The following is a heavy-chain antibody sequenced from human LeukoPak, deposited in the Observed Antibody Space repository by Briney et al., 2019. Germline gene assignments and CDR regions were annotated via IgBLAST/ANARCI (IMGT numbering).Heavy chain of an antibody. V-gene: IGHV3-7*01. CDR2: IKQDGGDK. D-gene: IGHD1-26*01. J-gene: IGHJ4*02. CDR1: GFTFSSYW. Sequence: TGGSLRLSCAASGFTFSSYWMSWVRQAPGKGLEWVANIKQDGGDKNYVDSVKGRFTISRDNAKNSLYLQMNSLRAEDTAVYYCARDHRGVFDYWGQGTLVTVSS. CDR3: ARDHRGVFDY.